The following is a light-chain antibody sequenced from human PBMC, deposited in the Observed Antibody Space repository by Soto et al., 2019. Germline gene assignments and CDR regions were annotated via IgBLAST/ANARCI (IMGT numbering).Light chain of an antibody. J-gene: IGLJ3*02. CDR3: QTWGTGIQV. Sequence: QLVLTQSPSASASLGASVKLTCTLSSGNNSYAIAWHQQQPEKGPRYLMKLNSDGSHTKGDGIPDRFSGSSSGAERYLTISSLQSEDEADYYCQTWGTGIQVFGGGTKLTVL. CDR1: SGNNSYA. CDR2: LNSDGSH. V-gene: IGLV4-69*01.